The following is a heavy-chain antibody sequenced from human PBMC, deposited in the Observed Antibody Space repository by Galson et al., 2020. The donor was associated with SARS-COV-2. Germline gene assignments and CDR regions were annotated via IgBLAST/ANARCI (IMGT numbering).Heavy chain of an antibody. Sequence: GGSLRLSCAASGFTFDEHAMDWVRQVPGKGPEWVSRISWNSYSIGYADSVKGRFTISRDNAKNSLFLQMNSLRPEDTALYYCAKVKTPFDYGDPVDYWGQGTLVTVSS. CDR2: ISWNSYSI. CDR3: AKVKTPFDYGDPVDY. J-gene: IGHJ4*02. D-gene: IGHD4-17*01. CDR1: GFTFDEHA. V-gene: IGHV3-9*01.